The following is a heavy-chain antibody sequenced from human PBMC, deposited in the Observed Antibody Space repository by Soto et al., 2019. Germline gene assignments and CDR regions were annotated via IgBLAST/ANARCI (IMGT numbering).Heavy chain of an antibody. V-gene: IGHV3-7*01. D-gene: IGHD1-26*01. Sequence: GGSLRLSCAASGFTFSSYWMSWVRQAPGKGLEWVANIKQDGSEKYYVDSVKGRFTISRDNAKNSLYLQMNSLRAEDTAVYYCARVRIPHILYLRDQRGYYFDYWGQGTLVTVSS. CDR1: GFTFSSYW. CDR2: IKQDGSEK. J-gene: IGHJ4*02. CDR3: ARVRIPHILYLRDQRGYYFDY.